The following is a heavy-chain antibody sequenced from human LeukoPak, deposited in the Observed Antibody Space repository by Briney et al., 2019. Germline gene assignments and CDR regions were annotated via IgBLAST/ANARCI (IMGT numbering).Heavy chain of an antibody. J-gene: IGHJ4*02. CDR3: AKDPISSTAARRFDY. D-gene: IGHD6-6*01. CDR2: ISGSGGST. Sequence: GGSLRLSCAASGFTFSSYAMSWVRQAPGKGLERVSGISGSGGSTYYADSVKGRFTISRDNSKNTLYLQMNSLRAEDTAVYYCAKDPISSTAARRFDYWGQGTLVTVSS. V-gene: IGHV3-23*01. CDR1: GFTFSSYA.